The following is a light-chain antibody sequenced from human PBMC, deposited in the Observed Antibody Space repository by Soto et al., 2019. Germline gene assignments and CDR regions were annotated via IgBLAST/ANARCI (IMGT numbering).Light chain of an antibody. J-gene: IGKJ1*01. Sequence: EIVMPRSPAPLSLSPGERATLSCRPSQSVSRNLAWYQQKPGQAPRLLIYAASTRAPGIPASCSGSGSETAFTLSSRNLEAVDFAFYQCRRYRHWPVFGQGTRVEIK. CDR1: QSVSRN. CDR3: RRYRHWPV. CDR2: AAS. V-gene: IGKV3-15*01.